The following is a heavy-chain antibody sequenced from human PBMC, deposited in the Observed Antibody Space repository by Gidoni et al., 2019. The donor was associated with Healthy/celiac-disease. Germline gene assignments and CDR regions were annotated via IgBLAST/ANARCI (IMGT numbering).Heavy chain of an antibody. Sequence: QVQLVQSGAEVKKPGASVKVSCKASGYTFTSYYMHWVRQAPGQGLEWMGIINPSGGSTSYAQKFQGRVTMTRDTSTSTVYMELSSLRSEDTAVYYCASTHIAVAGLVLWGQGTMVTVSA. J-gene: IGHJ3*01. CDR2: INPSGGST. V-gene: IGHV1-46*03. D-gene: IGHD6-19*01. CDR1: GYTFTSYY. CDR3: ASTHIAVAGLVL.